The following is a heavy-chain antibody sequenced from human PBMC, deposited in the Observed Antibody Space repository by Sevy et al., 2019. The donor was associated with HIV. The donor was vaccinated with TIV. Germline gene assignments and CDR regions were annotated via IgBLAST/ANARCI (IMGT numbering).Heavy chain of an antibody. Sequence: GESLKISCEGSGYSFTSHWIGWVRNMPGKGLEWMGIIYPDDSETRYSPSFQGQFTFSADKSISTAYLQWSSLTASDTAMYYCATCRSWYFDCSGYYIYWGQGTIVTVSS. V-gene: IGHV5-51*01. CDR3: ATCRSWYFDCSGYYIY. CDR2: IYPDDSET. J-gene: IGHJ4*02. D-gene: IGHD3-22*01. CDR1: GYSFTSHW.